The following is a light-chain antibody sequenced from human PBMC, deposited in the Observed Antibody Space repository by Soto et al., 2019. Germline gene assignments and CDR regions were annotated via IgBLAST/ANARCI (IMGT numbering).Light chain of an antibody. Sequence: EIVLTQSPDTLSLSPGERATLSCRTSQTLSSRFLAWYQQTTGQAPRLLIYDTSTRAIDIPDRFSGSGSGTDFTLTISRLEPEDFAVYYCQQYGYLGTFGQGTKVDIK. CDR2: DTS. CDR3: QQYGYLGT. J-gene: IGKJ1*01. CDR1: QTLSSRF. V-gene: IGKV3-20*01.